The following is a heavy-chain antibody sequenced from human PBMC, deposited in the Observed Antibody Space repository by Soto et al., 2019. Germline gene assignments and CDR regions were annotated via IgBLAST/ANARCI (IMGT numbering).Heavy chain of an antibody. J-gene: IGHJ2*01. V-gene: IGHV4-59*01. D-gene: IGHD4-17*01. CDR1: GASINSFY. CDR2: IYYSGST. CDR3: ARDRDGDFGWYFDL. Sequence: QVQLQESGPGLVKPSETLSLTCTVSGASINSFYWSWIRQPPGKGLEWIGYIYYSGSTSYNPSLKSRVTISVATSRTQCSLHPSSVTAADTAVYYGARDRDGDFGWYFDLWGRGTRVTVSS.